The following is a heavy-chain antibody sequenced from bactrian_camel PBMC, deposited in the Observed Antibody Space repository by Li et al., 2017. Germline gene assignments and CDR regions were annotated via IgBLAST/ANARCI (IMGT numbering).Heavy chain of an antibody. CDR1: GYGYTSTNYC. Sequence: HVQLVESGGGSVQAGGSRRLSCVASGYGYTSTNYCVAWIRQATGKEREGVASIDRSGRTNYAESVKGRFTISMDANTLYLQMNSLKPEDTAMYYCAADPSCQGLKDANRFVPLDQGTQVTVS. D-gene: IGHD1*01. CDR2: IDRSGRT. V-gene: IGHV3S1*01. J-gene: IGHJ4*01.